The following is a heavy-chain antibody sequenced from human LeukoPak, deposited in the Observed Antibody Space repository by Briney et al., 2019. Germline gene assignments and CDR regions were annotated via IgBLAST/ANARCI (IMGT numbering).Heavy chain of an antibody. CDR1: GGSISSSSYY. Sequence: SETLSLTCTVSGGSISSSSYYWGWIRQPPGKGLEWIGSIYYSGSTYYNPSLKSRVTISVDTSKNQFSLKLSSVTAADTAVYYCARDQPRDGRNAFDIWGQGTMVTVSS. V-gene: IGHV4-39*07. CDR3: ARDQPRDGRNAFDI. CDR2: IYYSGST. D-gene: IGHD5-24*01. J-gene: IGHJ3*02.